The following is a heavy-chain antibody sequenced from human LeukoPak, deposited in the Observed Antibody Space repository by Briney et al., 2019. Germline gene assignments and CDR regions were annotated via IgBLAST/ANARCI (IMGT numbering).Heavy chain of an antibody. CDR1: GVSVSSGSYY. J-gene: IGHJ5*01. CDR2: IYDTGIT. CDR3: AKWISVRIAATGTFDS. D-gene: IGHD6-13*01. V-gene: IGHV4-61*01. Sequence: SETLSLTCTVSGVSVSSGSYYWSGIRQAPGKGLEWIGYIYDTGITDYNPSLRSRVTISVDMSKNQFSLKLSSVTAADTAVYYCAKWISVRIAATGTFDSWGQGTLVTVSS.